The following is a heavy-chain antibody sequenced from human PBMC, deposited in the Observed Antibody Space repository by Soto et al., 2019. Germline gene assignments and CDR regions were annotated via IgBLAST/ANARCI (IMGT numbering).Heavy chain of an antibody. V-gene: IGHV3-72*01. CDR3: ATLITMVRGVINAFDI. J-gene: IGHJ3*02. D-gene: IGHD3-10*01. Sequence: GGSLRLSCAASGFTFSDHYMDWVRQAPGKGLEWVGRTRNKANSYTTEYAASVKGRFTISRDDSKNSLYLQMNSLKTEDTAVYYCATLITMVRGVINAFDIWGQGTMVTVSS. CDR2: TRNKANSYTT. CDR1: GFTFSDHY.